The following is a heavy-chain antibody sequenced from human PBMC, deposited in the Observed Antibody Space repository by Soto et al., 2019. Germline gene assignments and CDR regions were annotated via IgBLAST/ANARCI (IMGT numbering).Heavy chain of an antibody. CDR1: GFTFSNAW. Sequence: EVQLVESGGGLVKPGGSLRLSCAASGFTFSNAWMSWVRQAPGKGLEWVGRIKSKTDGGTTDYAAPVKGRFTISRDDSKTPLYLQMNSLKTEDTAVYYCSSHGAHPVTAFYYFSYYMDVWEKGPRSPSP. CDR3: SSHGAHPVTAFYYFSYYMDV. D-gene: IGHD2-21*02. J-gene: IGHJ6*03. CDR2: IKSKTDGGTT. V-gene: IGHV3-15*01.